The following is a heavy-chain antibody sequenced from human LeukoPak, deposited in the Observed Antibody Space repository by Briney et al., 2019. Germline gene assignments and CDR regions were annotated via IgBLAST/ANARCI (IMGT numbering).Heavy chain of an antibody. CDR2: IYHSGNT. Sequence: PSETLSLTCTVSSGSISSYYWSWIRQPPGKGLEWIGYIYHSGNTNYNPSLKSRVTISLDTSKNQFSLKLTSVTAADTAVYYCATDKDGRRGGWFDPWGQGTLVTVSS. J-gene: IGHJ5*02. CDR1: SGSISSYY. V-gene: IGHV4-59*01. CDR3: ATDKDGRRGGWFDP. D-gene: IGHD3-10*01.